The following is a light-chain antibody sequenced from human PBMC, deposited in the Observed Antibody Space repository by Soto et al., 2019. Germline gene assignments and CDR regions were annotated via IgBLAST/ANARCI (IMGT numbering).Light chain of an antibody. CDR2: EVT. V-gene: IGLV2-14*01. J-gene: IGLJ2*01. Sequence: QSPLTQPASVSGSPGQSITISCTGTSSDVGGYNYVSWYQQHPGKAPKLRIYEVTNRHSGGSDRFSGSKSANTASLTISGLQAEDEADYYCSSYTSSNTLVVFGGGTKLTVL. CDR3: SSYTSSNTLVV. CDR1: SSDVGGYNY.